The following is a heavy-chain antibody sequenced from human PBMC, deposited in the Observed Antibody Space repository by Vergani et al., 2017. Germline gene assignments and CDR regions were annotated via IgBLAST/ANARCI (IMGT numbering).Heavy chain of an antibody. CDR2: ISFDGTNE. J-gene: IGHJ4*02. V-gene: IGHV3-30-3*01. CDR3: LRDRGLCAGGRFYTEALDY. CDR1: GFALNRHA. D-gene: IGHD2-2*02. Sequence: QVQLVESGGGVVQPGTSLRLSCVVSGFALNRHAMYWVRQAPGKGLEWGVGISFDGTNEYYQDLVKGRFTISRDIAKNTLYLQVRSLRLGDPGVYHCLRDRGLCAGGRFYTEALDYWGQGTPVTVSS.